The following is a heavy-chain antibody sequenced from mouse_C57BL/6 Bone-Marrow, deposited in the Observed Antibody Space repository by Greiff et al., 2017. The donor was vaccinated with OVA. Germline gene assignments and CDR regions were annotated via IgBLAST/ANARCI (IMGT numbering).Heavy chain of an antibody. CDR1: GFTFSSYA. D-gene: IGHD1-1*01. V-gene: IGHV5-9-1*02. J-gene: IGHJ2*01. CDR3: TREHNYGISWYYFDY. CDR2: ISSGGDYI. Sequence: EVKLMESGEGLVKPGGSLKLSCAASGFTFSSYAMSWVRQTPEKRLEWVAYISSGGDYIYYADTVKGRFTISRDNARNTLYLQMSSLKSEDTAMYYCTREHNYGISWYYFDYWGQGTTLTVSS.